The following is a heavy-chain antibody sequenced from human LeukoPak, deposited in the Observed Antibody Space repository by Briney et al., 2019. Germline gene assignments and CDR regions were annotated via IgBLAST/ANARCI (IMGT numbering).Heavy chain of an antibody. CDR2: IWYDGSNK. CDR1: GFTFSDYG. D-gene: IGHD6-13*01. CDR3: ARGGPPGYFQY. V-gene: IGHV3-33*01. J-gene: IGHJ1*01. Sequence: GGSLRLSCAASGFTFSDYGMHWVRQAPGQGLEWVAVIWYDGSNKYYADSVKGRFTISRDNSKSTLYLQMNSLRAEDTAVYYCARGGPPGYFQYWGQGTLVTVSS.